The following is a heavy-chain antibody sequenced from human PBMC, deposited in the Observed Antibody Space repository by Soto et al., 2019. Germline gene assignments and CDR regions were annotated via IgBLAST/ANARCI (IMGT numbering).Heavy chain of an antibody. CDR3: ARGLYDSSGYYFDY. Sequence: SETLSLTCTVSGGPISSGDYYWSWIRQPPGKGLEWIGYIYYSGSTYYNPSLKSRVTISVDTSKNQFSLKLSSVTAADTAVYYCARGLYDSSGYYFDYWGQGTLVTVS. CDR1: GGPISSGDYY. J-gene: IGHJ4*02. V-gene: IGHV4-30-4*01. D-gene: IGHD3-22*01. CDR2: IYYSGST.